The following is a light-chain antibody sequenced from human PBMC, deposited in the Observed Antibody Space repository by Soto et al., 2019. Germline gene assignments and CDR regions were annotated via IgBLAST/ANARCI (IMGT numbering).Light chain of an antibody. V-gene: IGLV2-14*01. Sequence: QSVLTQPASVSGSPGQSITISCTGTSSDVGGYDYVSWYQQHPGKAPKLMIYEVSDRPSGVSNRFSGSKSGNTASLTISGLQAEDEADYYCSSYTSGSPYVFGPGTKLTVL. CDR3: SSYTSGSPYV. CDR2: EVS. CDR1: SSDVGGYDY. J-gene: IGLJ1*01.